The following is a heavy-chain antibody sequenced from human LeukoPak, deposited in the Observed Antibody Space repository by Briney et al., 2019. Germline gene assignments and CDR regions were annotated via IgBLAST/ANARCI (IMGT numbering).Heavy chain of an antibody. V-gene: IGHV1-69*06. Sequence: ASVKVSCKASGGTFSSYAISWVRQAPGQGLEWMGGIIPIFGTANYAQKFQGRVTITADKSTSTAYMELSSLRSEDTAVYYCAGVGYSYGNYYYYMDVWGKGTTVTVSS. CDR3: AGVGYSYGNYYYYMDV. D-gene: IGHD5-18*01. CDR1: GGTFSSYA. CDR2: IIPIFGTA. J-gene: IGHJ6*03.